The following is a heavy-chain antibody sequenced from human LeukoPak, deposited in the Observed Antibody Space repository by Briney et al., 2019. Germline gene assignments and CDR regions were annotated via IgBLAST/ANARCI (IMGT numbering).Heavy chain of an antibody. CDR1: GFTFSSYG. CDR2: IWCDGSNK. V-gene: IGHV3-33*01. Sequence: GRSLRLSCAASGFTFSSYGMHWVRQAPGKGLEWVAVIWCDGSNKYYADSVKGRFTISRDNSKNTLYLQMNSLRAEDTAVYYCARDCSSTSCFDYWGQGTLVTVSS. D-gene: IGHD2-2*01. J-gene: IGHJ4*02. CDR3: ARDCSSTSCFDY.